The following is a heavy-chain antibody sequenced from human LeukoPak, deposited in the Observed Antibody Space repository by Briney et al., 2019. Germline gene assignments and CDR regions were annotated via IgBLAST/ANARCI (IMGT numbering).Heavy chain of an antibody. V-gene: IGHV3-53*01. J-gene: IGHJ4*02. CDR2: IYSGGST. D-gene: IGHD3-9*01. CDR3: ASNDILTGSY. CDR1: GFTVSSNY. Sequence: GGSLRLSCAASGFTVSSNYMSWVRQAPGRGLEWVSVIYSGGSTYYADSVKGRLTISRDNSKNTLYLQMNSLRAEDTAVYYCASNDILTGSYWGQGTLVTVSS.